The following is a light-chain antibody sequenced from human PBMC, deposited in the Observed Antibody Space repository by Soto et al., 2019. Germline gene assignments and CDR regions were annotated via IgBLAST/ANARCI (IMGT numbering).Light chain of an antibody. CDR1: NSNIGSNA. CDR2: RNN. V-gene: IGLV1-44*01. Sequence: QLVLTQPPSASGTPGQRVTISCSGSNSNIGSNAVNWYQQFSGTAPKLLIYRNNQRPSGVPDRFSGSKSGTSASLTISGLQSEGEAEYDCAAWEDSLTALFGGGTKLTVL. J-gene: IGLJ2*01. CDR3: AAWEDSLTAL.